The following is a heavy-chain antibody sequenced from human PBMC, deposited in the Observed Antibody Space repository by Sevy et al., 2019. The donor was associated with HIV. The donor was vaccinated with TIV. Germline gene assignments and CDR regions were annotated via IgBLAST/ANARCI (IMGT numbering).Heavy chain of an antibody. CDR1: GLTFSTYS. D-gene: IGHD3-10*01. CDR2: ISSSSSYI. Sequence: GGSRRLSCAASGLTFSTYSMNWAPRAPGKGLEWSSSISSSSSYIYYEDSGKGRFTISRDNAKNSLYLQMNSLRAEDTAVYYCARGLMVRGVISSDYWGQGTLVTVSS. CDR3: ARGLMVRGVISSDY. J-gene: IGHJ4*02. V-gene: IGHV3-21*01.